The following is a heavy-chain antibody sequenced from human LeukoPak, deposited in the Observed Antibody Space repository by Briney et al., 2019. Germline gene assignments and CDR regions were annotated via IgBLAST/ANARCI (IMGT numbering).Heavy chain of an antibody. Sequence: SETLSLTCAVYGGSFSGYNWSWIRQPPGKGLEWIGEIIHSGSTNYNPSLKSRVTISVDTSKNQFSLKLSSVTAADTAVYYCARCIIGSRDGYNEWDYFDYWGQGTLVTVSS. D-gene: IGHD1-20*01. CDR3: ARCIIGSRDGYNEWDYFDY. CDR1: GGSFSGYN. CDR2: IIHSGST. J-gene: IGHJ4*02. V-gene: IGHV4-34*12.